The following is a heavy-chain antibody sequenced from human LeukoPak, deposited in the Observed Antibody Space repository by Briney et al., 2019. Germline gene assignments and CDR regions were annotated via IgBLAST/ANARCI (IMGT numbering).Heavy chain of an antibody. CDR3: ARDGRGGDTAMVKHAFDI. Sequence: LAASVKVSCKASGGTFSSYAISWVRQAPGQGLEWMGGIIPIFGTASYAQKFQGRVTMTRDTSTSTVYMGLSSLRSEDTAVYYCARDGRGGDTAMVKHAFDIWGQGTMVTVSS. V-gene: IGHV1-69*05. J-gene: IGHJ3*02. CDR1: GGTFSSYA. D-gene: IGHD5-18*01. CDR2: IIPIFGTA.